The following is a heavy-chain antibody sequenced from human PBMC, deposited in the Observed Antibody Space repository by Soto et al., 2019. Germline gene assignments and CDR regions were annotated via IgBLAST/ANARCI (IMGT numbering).Heavy chain of an antibody. Sequence: EVQLVESGGGLVQPGGSLRLSCAASGFTFSSYDMHWVRQVRGEGLEWVSGIGSTGDTYYPDSVKGRFIISRDKSTKTLSLHMHTLRVEDTAVYFCAKAFCDAATCFPCESWGQGTPVAVSP. J-gene: IGHJ4*02. CDR2: IGSTGDT. CDR3: AKAFCDAATCFPCES. CDR1: GFTFSSYD. V-gene: IGHV3-13*01. D-gene: IGHD2-21*01.